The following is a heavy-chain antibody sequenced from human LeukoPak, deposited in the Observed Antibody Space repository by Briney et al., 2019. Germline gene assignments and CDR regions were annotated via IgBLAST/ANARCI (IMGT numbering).Heavy chain of an antibody. CDR2: IYSDGST. CDR1: GFTVSSNY. Sequence: GGSLRLSCAASGFTVSSNYMTWVRQAPGKGLEWVSVIYSDGSTYYADSVKGRFTISRDNSKNTLYLQMDSLRAEDTAVYYCARSRAHRPPYYYYYMDVWGKGTTVTVSS. D-gene: IGHD2-2*01. J-gene: IGHJ6*03. V-gene: IGHV3-66*02. CDR3: ARSRAHRPPYYYYYMDV.